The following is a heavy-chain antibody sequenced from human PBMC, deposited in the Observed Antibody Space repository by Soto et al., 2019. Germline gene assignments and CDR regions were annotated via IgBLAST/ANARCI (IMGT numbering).Heavy chain of an antibody. CDR1: GXTFSSFS. D-gene: IGHD3-10*01. J-gene: IGHJ6*02. Sequence: LRLSFAASGXTFSSFSMNWVRQAPGKGPEWVSAISSSSSHTYYADSVKGRFTISRDNAKNSLYLQVNSLRAEDTAVYYCARDRSGSYPPGDGMDVWGPGTTVTVSS. CDR3: ARDRSGSYPPGDGMDV. V-gene: IGHV3-21*01. CDR2: ISSSSSHT.